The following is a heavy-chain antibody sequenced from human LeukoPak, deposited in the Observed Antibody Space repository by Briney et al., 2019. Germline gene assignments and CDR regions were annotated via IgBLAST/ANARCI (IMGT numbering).Heavy chain of an antibody. J-gene: IGHJ4*02. D-gene: IGHD5-12*01. CDR1: GFTFSRYW. CDR3: ARGRYSGYMYYFDY. CDR2: IKQDGSET. Sequence: GGSLRLSCAASGFTFSRYWMPWVRQAPGKGLEWVANIKQDGSETYYVDAVKGRFTISRDNAKNSLYLQMNSLRVDDTAVYFCARGRYSGYMYYFDYWGQGTLVTVSS. V-gene: IGHV3-7*01.